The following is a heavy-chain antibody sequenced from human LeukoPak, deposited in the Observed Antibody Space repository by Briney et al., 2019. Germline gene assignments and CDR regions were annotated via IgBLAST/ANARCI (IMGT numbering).Heavy chain of an antibody. D-gene: IGHD2-15*01. CDR2: ISSSSSYI. CDR1: GFTFSSYS. CDR3: AREPVVVVAAFDY. J-gene: IGHJ4*02. Sequence: PGGSLRLSCAASGFTFSSYSMNWVRQAPGKGLEWVSSISSSSSYIYYADSVKGRFTISRDNAKNPLYLQMNSLRAEDTAVYYCAREPVVVVAAFDYWGQGTLVTVSS. V-gene: IGHV3-21*01.